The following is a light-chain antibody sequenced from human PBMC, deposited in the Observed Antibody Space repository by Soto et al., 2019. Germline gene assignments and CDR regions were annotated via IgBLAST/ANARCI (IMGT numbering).Light chain of an antibody. J-gene: IGKJ5*01. Sequence: DVVMTQSPLSLPVTLGQPASISCRSNQSLVHSDGIAYFSWFQQRPGRSPRRLIYKVSNRDSGVPARFSGSGSGTDFAMKISRVEAEDVVVYYCMQGRHWQITFGQGTRVEIK. CDR1: QSLVHSDGIAY. CDR3: MQGRHWQIT. CDR2: KVS. V-gene: IGKV2-30*02.